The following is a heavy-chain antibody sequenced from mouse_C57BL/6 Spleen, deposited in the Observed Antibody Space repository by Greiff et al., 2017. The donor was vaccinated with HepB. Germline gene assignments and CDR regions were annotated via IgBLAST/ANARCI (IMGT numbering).Heavy chain of an antibody. CDR3: VRQRIYYAMDY. J-gene: IGHJ4*01. V-gene: IGHV10-1*01. CDR1: GFSFNTYA. CDR2: IRSKSNNYAT. Sequence: EVQLVESGGGLVQPKGSLKLSCAASGFSFNTYAMNWVRQAPGKGLEWVARIRSKSNNYATDYADSVKDRFTISRDDSESMLYLQMNNLKTEDTAKYYCVRQRIYYAMDYWGQGTSVTVSS.